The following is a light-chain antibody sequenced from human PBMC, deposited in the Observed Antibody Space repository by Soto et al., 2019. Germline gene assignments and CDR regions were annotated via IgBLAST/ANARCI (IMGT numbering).Light chain of an antibody. V-gene: IGKV3-15*01. J-gene: IGKJ4*02. CDR1: QGIGNT. CDR3: KHDANLPLT. Sequence: EIVMTQSPATLSASPGEGPTLSCRASQGIGNTLAWYQQKPGQTPRLLIYRTSIRATGVPAKFSGSASGTEFTLTLTRLQSEDFAVYYCKHDANLPLTFGGGTKIESK. CDR2: RTS.